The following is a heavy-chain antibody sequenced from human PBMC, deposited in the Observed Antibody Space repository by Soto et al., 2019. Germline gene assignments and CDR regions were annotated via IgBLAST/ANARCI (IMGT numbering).Heavy chain of an antibody. D-gene: IGHD2-15*01. CDR1: GFTFSSYA. Sequence: EVQLLESGGGLVQPGGSLRLSCAASGFTFSSYAMSWVRQAPGKGLEWVSAISGSGGSTYYADSVKGRFTISRDNSKNTLYLQMNSLRAEYTAVYYCALREMGCSGGSCYSLHYYYYYMDVWGKGTTVTVSS. J-gene: IGHJ6*03. CDR2: ISGSGGST. CDR3: ALREMGCSGGSCYSLHYYYYYMDV. V-gene: IGHV3-23*01.